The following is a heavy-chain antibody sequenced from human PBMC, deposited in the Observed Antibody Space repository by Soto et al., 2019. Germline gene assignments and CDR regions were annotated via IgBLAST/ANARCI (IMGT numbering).Heavy chain of an antibody. V-gene: IGHV3-15*07. CDR1: GFTFSNAW. CDR2: IKSKTDGGTT. CDR3: ARESYDSGSFDY. D-gene: IGHD3-10*01. J-gene: IGHJ4*02. Sequence: LRLSCAASGFTFSNAWMNWVRQAPGKGLEWVGRIKSKTDGGTTDYAAPVKGRFTISRDDSKNTLYLQMNSLRAEDTAVYYCARESYDSGSFDYWGQGTLVTVSS.